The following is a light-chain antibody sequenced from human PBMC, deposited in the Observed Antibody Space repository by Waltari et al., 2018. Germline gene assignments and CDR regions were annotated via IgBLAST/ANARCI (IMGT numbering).Light chain of an antibody. J-gene: IGLJ2*01. CDR3: AAWHDSLNGVI. CDR2: ANN. V-gene: IGLV1-44*01. CDR1: SSNIGSSI. Sequence: QSVLTQPPSASGNPGQRVTISCSGSSSNIGSSIVNWYPQFPGMAPKLLINANNQRPSGGPDRFSGSRAGTSASLAISGLQSEDEADYYCAAWHDSLNGVIFGGGTKLTVL.